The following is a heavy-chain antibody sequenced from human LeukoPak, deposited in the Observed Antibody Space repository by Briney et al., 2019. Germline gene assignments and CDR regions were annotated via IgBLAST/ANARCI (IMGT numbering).Heavy chain of an antibody. V-gene: IGHV5-51*01. Sequence: GESLKISCKASGDRFTSYWVAWVRQKPGKGLEWMGIIFPGDSDTRYSPSFEGQVSISVDRSTTTAYLHWSSLKASDTAIYYCARRLFHSQNYFDPLGQGTLVTVSP. D-gene: IGHD1-7*01. CDR3: ARRLFHSQNYFDP. J-gene: IGHJ5*02. CDR2: IFPGDSDT. CDR1: GDRFTSYW.